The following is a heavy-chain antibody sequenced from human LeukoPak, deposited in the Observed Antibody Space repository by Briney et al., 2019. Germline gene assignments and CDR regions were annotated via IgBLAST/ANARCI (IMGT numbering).Heavy chain of an antibody. D-gene: IGHD5-18*01. J-gene: IGHJ6*02. CDR3: ARDIGSAYRNGLYYCFGMDV. Sequence: LGASVKVSCKASGYTFTGYYMHWVRQAPGQGPEWMGWINPNSGDTNYAQKFQGRVTMTRDTSISTAYVELSRLRSDDTAVYYCARDIGSAYRNGLYYCFGMDVWGQGTTVTVSS. V-gene: IGHV1-2*03. CDR2: INPNSGDT. CDR1: GYTFTGYY.